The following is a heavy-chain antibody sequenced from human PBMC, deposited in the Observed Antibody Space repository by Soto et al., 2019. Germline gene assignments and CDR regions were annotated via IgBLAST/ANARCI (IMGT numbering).Heavy chain of an antibody. V-gene: IGHV4-4*07. J-gene: IGHJ4*02. CDR1: GGSMHIHI. CDR3: ARINGGSPDF. Sequence: SETLSLTCTVSGGSMHIHILNLIRQPAGKGLEWIGHVHISGLTTYNPSLRSRVTLSLDPPKNQLSVKLTSVTAADTAVYYCARINGGSPDFWGQGTLVTVSS. D-gene: IGHD2-15*01. CDR2: VHISGLT.